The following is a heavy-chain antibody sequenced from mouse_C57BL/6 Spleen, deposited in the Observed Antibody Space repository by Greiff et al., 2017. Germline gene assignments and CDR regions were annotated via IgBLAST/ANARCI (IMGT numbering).Heavy chain of an antibody. V-gene: IGHV5-4*01. D-gene: IGHD1-3*01. CDR2: ISDGGSYT. CDR1: GFTFSSYA. J-gene: IGHJ3*01. Sequence: EVQLQESGGGLVKPGGSLKLSCAASGFTFSSYAMSWVRQTTEKRLEWVATISDGGSYTYYPDNVKGRFTISRDNAKNNLYLQMSHLKSEDTAMYYCADNRGFAYWGQGTLVTVSA. CDR3: ADNRGFAY.